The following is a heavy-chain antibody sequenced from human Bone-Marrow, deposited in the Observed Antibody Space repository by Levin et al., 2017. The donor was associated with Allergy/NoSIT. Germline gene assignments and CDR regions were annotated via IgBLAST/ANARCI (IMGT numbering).Heavy chain of an antibody. V-gene: IGHV3-43*01. Sequence: LSLTCAASGFTFDDYTMHWVRQAPGKGLEWVSLISWDGGSTYYADSVKGRFTISRDNSKNSLYLQMNSLRTEDTALYYCAKDQGAGYCSGGSCYSSYFDYWGQGTLVTVSS. J-gene: IGHJ4*02. CDR3: AKDQGAGYCSGGSCYSSYFDY. CDR1: GFTFDDYT. D-gene: IGHD2-15*01. CDR2: ISWDGGST.